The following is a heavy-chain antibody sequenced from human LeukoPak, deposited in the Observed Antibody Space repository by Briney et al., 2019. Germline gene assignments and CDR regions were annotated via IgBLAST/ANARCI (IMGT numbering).Heavy chain of an antibody. J-gene: IGHJ4*02. V-gene: IGHV1-2*02. Sequence: ASVKVSCKASGYTFTGYYIHWVRQAPGQGLEWMGWVNPNSGVTNYEQKFQGRVTMARVTSISTAYMELSSLRSDDTAVYYCARGAHASGWYGDFDYWGQGTLVTVSS. D-gene: IGHD6-19*01. CDR3: ARGAHASGWYGDFDY. CDR1: GYTFTGYY. CDR2: VNPNSGVT.